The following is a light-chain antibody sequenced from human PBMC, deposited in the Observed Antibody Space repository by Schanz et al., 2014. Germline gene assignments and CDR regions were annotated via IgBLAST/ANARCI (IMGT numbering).Light chain of an antibody. CDR1: SSDVGSYNL. CDR2: EGS. Sequence: QSALTQPASVSGSPGQSITISCTGTSSDVGSYNLVSWYQQHPGKAPKLMIYEGSKRPSGVSNRFSGSKSGNTASLTISGLQADDEADYYCSSYTSSSTLVVFGGGTKLTVL. J-gene: IGLJ2*01. CDR3: SSYTSSSTLVV. V-gene: IGLV2-14*02.